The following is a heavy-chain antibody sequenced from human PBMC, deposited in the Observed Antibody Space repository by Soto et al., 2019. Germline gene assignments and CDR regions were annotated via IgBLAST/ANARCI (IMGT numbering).Heavy chain of an antibody. CDR1: GYAFSDQG. Sequence: QVRLVLSGDELKKPGASMKVSCKASGYAFSDQGISWVRQAPGQGLEWIGWISAYNGNTNYAQKFQGRVTVTTDASTATAYMEVRSLTSDATAVYYCARDHRYSSSFFDSSSQGTLITVSS. CDR3: ARDHRYSSSFFDS. V-gene: IGHV1-18*01. CDR2: ISAYNGNT. J-gene: IGHJ4*02. D-gene: IGHD6-6*01.